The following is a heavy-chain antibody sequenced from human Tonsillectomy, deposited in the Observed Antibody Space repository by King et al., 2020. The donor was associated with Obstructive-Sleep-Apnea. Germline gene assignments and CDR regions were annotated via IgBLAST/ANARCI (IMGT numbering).Heavy chain of an antibody. J-gene: IGHJ2*01. CDR1: GFTFSSYW. Sequence: VQLGESGGGLVQPGGSLRLSCAASGFTFSSYWMSWVRQAPGEGREWVANIKQDGSEKYYVDSVRGRFTSSRDNAKNSLYLQTNILRAEDTAVYYCARDTLGIFWYFDLWGRGTLVTVSS. D-gene: IGHD3-3*01. CDR3: ARDTLGIFWYFDL. CDR2: IKQDGSEK. V-gene: IGHV3-7*03.